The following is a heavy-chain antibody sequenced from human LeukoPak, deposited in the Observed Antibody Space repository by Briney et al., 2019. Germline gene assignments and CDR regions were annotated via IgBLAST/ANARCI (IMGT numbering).Heavy chain of an antibody. CDR3: AKKSDSSSPGNYYYYMDV. J-gene: IGHJ6*03. D-gene: IGHD6-6*01. CDR1: GFTFSSYA. V-gene: IGHV3-23*01. Sequence: GGSLRLSCAASGFTFSSYAMSWVRQAPGKGLGWVSAISGNGGSTYYADSVKGRFTISRDNIKNTLYQQMNSLRAEYTAVYYWAKKSDSSSPGNYYYYMDVWGKGTTVTVSS. CDR2: ISGNGGST.